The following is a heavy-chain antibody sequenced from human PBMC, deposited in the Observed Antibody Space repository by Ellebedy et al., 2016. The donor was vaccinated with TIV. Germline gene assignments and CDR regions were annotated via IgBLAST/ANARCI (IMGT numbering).Heavy chain of an antibody. Sequence: MPSETLSLTCTVSGGSISSGGYSWNWIRQSPGKGLELLGCVYHSGRDYYTPSLQSRVTVSIDRSRDQFSLNVNSVTAADTAVYYCARGLPTTSWGNDAFDIWGQGTLVTVSS. D-gene: IGHD3-16*01. CDR1: GGSISSGGYS. V-gene: IGHV4-30-2*06. J-gene: IGHJ3*02. CDR2: VYHSGRD. CDR3: ARGLPTTSWGNDAFDI.